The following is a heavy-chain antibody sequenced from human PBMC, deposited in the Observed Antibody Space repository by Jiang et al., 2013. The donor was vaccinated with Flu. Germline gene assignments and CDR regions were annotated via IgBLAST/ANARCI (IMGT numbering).Heavy chain of an antibody. CDR3: ARRWYAPSTGETGGYFDL. J-gene: IGHJ2*01. D-gene: IGHD2-15*01. CDR1: GALLILL. CDR2: IYYRGDT. Sequence: LLKPSETLSLTCTVSGALLILLLGWIRQPPGKGLQWIGYIYYRGDTLYTPSLKSRVIISVDTSKNQFSLNLNSVTAADTAVYYCARRWYAPSTGETGGYFDLWGRGSLVTVSS. V-gene: IGHV4-59*08.